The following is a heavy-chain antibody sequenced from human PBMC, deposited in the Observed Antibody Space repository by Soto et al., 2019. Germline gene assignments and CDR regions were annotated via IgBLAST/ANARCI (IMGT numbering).Heavy chain of an antibody. CDR1: GYTFTSYA. Sequence: QVQLVQSGAEVKKPGASVKVSCKASGYTFTSYAMHWVRQAPGQRLEWMGWINAGNGNTKYSQKFQGRVTITRDTSASTAYMELSSLSFEDTDVYYCARAPPNQQLVFCFDPWGQGTLVTVSS. V-gene: IGHV1-3*01. CDR3: ARAPPNQQLVFCFDP. J-gene: IGHJ5*02. CDR2: INAGNGNT. D-gene: IGHD6-13*01.